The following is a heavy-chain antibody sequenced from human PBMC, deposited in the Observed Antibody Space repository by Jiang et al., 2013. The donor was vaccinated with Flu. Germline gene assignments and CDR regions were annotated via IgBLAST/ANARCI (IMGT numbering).Heavy chain of an antibody. V-gene: IGHV3-30*18. J-gene: IGHJ4*02. Sequence: PGKGLEWVAVISYDGSNKYYADSVKGRFTISRDNSKNTLYLQMNSLRAEDTAVYYCAKDRHDFWSGDMGVFDYWGQGTLVTVSS. CDR3: AKDRHDFWSGDMGVFDY. D-gene: IGHD3-3*01. CDR2: ISYDGSNK.